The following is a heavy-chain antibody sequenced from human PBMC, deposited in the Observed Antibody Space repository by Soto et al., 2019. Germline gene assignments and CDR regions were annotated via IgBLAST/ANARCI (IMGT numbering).Heavy chain of an antibody. CDR3: ARLLGRCSSTSCYPNWFDP. CDR1: GFTCSDYY. J-gene: IGHJ5*02. CDR2: ISSSGSTI. D-gene: IGHD2-2*01. V-gene: IGHV3-11*01. Sequence: GGSLRHSCASSGFTCSDYYMSWIRQAPGKGLEWVSYISSSGSTIYYADSVKGRFTISRDNAKNSLYLQMNSLRAEDTAVYYCARLLGRCSSTSCYPNWFDPWGQGTLVTVSS.